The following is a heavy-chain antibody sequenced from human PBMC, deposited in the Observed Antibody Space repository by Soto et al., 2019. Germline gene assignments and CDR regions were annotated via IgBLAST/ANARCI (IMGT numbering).Heavy chain of an antibody. CDR1: GFTFSSYG. Sequence: GGSLRLSCAASGFTFSSYGMHWVRQAPGKGLEWVAVISYDGSNKYYVDSVKGRFTISRDNSKNTLYLQMNSLRAEDTAVYYCAKDRRYCTNGVCSHFDYWGQGTLVTVSS. CDR2: ISYDGSNK. V-gene: IGHV3-30*18. J-gene: IGHJ4*02. CDR3: AKDRRYCTNGVCSHFDY. D-gene: IGHD2-8*01.